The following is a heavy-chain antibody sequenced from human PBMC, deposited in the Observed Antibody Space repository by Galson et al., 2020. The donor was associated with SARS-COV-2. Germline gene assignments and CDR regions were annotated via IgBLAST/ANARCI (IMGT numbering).Heavy chain of an antibody. V-gene: IGHV3-21*01. J-gene: IGHJ4*02. D-gene: IGHD6-25*01. Sequence: KIGESLKISCAASGFTFSSYTINWVRQAPGKGLEWVSSISSSSSYIYYADSVKGRFTISRDNAKNSMYLQMNSLRAEDTAVYYCARDRPSITADGPGLFDYWGQGTLVTVSS. CDR3: ARDRPSITADGPGLFDY. CDR2: ISSSSSYI. CDR1: GFTFSSYT.